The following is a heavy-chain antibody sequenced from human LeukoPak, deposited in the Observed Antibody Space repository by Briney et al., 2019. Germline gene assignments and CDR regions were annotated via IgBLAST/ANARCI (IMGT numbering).Heavy chain of an antibody. Sequence: GGSLRLSCAASGFTFSSYGIHWVRQAPGKGLEWVSAIYSAGSTYYADSVKGRFTISRDNSKNTLYLQMNSLRAEDTAVYYCTRSHRPLDHWGQGTLVTVSS. CDR2: IYSAGST. V-gene: IGHV3-53*01. J-gene: IGHJ4*02. CDR3: TRSHRPLDH. CDR1: GFTFSSYG.